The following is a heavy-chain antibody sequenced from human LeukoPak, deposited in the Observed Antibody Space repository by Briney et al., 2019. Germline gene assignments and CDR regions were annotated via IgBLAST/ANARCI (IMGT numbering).Heavy chain of an antibody. CDR1: GYTFTSYG. CDR3: ARDGEYYDILTGYTFFDY. Sequence: ASVKVSCKASGYTFTSYGISWVRQAPGQGLEWMGWISAYNGNTNYAQKLQGRVTMTTDTSTSTAYMELRSLRSDDTAVYYCARDGEYYDILTGYTFFDYWGQGTLVTVSS. V-gene: IGHV1-18*01. J-gene: IGHJ4*02. CDR2: ISAYNGNT. D-gene: IGHD3-9*01.